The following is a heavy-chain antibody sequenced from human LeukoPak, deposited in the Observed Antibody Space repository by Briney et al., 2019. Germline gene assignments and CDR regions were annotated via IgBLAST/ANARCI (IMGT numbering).Heavy chain of an antibody. Sequence: GGSLRLSCAASGFTFSSYAMSWVRQAPGKGLVWVSAISGGGGSTYYADSVKGRFTISRDNSKNTLYLKMHSMSAEETAVYYCAKALATVTKTRGVDYWGQGNLVTVSS. V-gene: IGHV3-23*01. J-gene: IGHJ4*02. CDR2: ISGGGGST. D-gene: IGHD4-17*01. CDR3: AKALATVTKTRGVDY. CDR1: GFTFSSYA.